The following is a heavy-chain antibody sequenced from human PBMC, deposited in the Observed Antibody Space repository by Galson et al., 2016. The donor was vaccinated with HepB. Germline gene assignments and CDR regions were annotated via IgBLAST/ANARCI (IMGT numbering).Heavy chain of an antibody. CDR3: TVAATYDFWSGYYMLDP. CDR2: IKSETDGGTT. J-gene: IGHJ5*02. V-gene: IGHV3-15*07. CDR1: GFSFSHAW. D-gene: IGHD3-3*01. Sequence: SLRLSCAASGFSFSHAWMHWVRQAPGKGLEWVGRIKSETDGGTTDYAAPVKGRFAISRDDSKNTLYLQMNRLKTEDTGVYYCTVAATYDFWSGYYMLDPWGQGTLVTVSS.